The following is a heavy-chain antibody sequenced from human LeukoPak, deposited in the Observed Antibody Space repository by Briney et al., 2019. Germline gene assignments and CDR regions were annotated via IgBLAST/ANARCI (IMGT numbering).Heavy chain of an antibody. D-gene: IGHD3-3*01. CDR3: ALDFWSGQHDAFDI. V-gene: IGHV1-46*01. CDR2: INPSVGST. J-gene: IGHJ3*02. CDR1: GYTFTTYY. Sequence: ASVKVSCKASGYTFTTYYMHWVRQAPGQGPEWMGRINPSVGSTSYAQKFHGTVTMTRDTSTSTAYMDLSSLRSEDTAVYYCALDFWSGQHDAFDIWGQGTMVTVSS.